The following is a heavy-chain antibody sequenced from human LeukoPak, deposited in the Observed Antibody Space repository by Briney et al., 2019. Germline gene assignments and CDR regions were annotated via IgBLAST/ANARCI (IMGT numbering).Heavy chain of an antibody. J-gene: IGHJ4*02. CDR2: ISTSNSYT. D-gene: IGHD4-17*01. V-gene: IGHV1-18*01. CDR1: GYTFSTYG. Sequence: ASVKVSCKASGYTFSTYGIIWVRQAPGQGLEWMGWISTSNSYTNFANKFKDRLTITSDTSTKTAYLEVRGLTFDDTAVYYCARDWDYGFDYWGQGTPVTVS. CDR3: ARDWDYGFDY.